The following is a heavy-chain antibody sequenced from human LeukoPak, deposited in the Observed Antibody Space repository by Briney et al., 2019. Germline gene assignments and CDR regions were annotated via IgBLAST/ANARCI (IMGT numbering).Heavy chain of an antibody. CDR3: ARGESHYSASYFQQ. CDR1: GGSFSGYY. V-gene: IGHV4-34*01. D-gene: IGHD2-15*01. Sequence: SETLSLTCAVYGGSFSGYYWSWIRQPPGKGLEWIGEINHSGSTNYNPSLKSRVTISVDTSKNQFSLKLSSVTAADTAVYYCARGESHYSASYFQQWGQGTLVTVSS. J-gene: IGHJ1*01. CDR2: INHSGST.